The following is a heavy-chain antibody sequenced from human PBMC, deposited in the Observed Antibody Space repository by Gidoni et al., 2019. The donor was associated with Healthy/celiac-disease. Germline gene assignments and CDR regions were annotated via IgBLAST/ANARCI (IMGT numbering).Heavy chain of an antibody. J-gene: IGHJ3*02. CDR3: ARSRNDYGGNDAFDI. V-gene: IGHV3-11*05. Sequence: QVQLVESGGGLVKPGGSLRLSCAASGFTFSDYYMSWIRQAPGKGLEWVSYISSSSSYTNYADSVKARFTISRDNAKNSLYLQMNSLRAEDTAVYYCARSRNDYGGNDAFDIWGQGTMVTVSS. D-gene: IGHD4-17*01. CDR2: ISSSSSYT. CDR1: GFTFSDYY.